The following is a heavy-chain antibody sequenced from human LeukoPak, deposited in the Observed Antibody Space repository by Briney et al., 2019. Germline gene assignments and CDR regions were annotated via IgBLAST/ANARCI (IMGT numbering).Heavy chain of an antibody. J-gene: IGHJ4*02. CDR3: ARADGYSSSWYGFDY. V-gene: IGHV3-53*01. Sequence: GGSLRLSCAASGFIFSSYGMSWVRQAPGKGLEWVSVIYSGGSTYYADSVKGRFTISRDNSKNTLYLQMNSLRAEDTAVYYCARADGYSSSWYGFDYWGQGTLVTVSS. CDR1: GFIFSSYG. D-gene: IGHD6-13*01. CDR2: IYSGGST.